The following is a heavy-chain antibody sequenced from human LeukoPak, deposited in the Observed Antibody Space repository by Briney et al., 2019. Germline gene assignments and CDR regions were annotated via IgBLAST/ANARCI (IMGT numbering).Heavy chain of an antibody. V-gene: IGHV1-69*13. CDR3: ARGSRHYYGSGSYYLDY. CDR2: IIPIFGTA. D-gene: IGHD3-10*01. Sequence: SVKVSCKASGATFSSYAISWVRQAPGQGLEWMGGIIPIFGTANYAQKFQGRVTITADEFTSTAYMELSSLRSEDTAVYYCARGSRHYYGSGSYYLDYWGQGTLVTVSS. J-gene: IGHJ4*02. CDR1: GATFSSYA.